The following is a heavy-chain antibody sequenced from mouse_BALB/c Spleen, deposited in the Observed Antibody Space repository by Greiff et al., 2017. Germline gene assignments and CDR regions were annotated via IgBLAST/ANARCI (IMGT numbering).Heavy chain of an antibody. D-gene: IGHD2-4*01. CDR2: ISSGGST. CDR1: GFTFSSYA. CDR3: ARTLYYNYVWFAY. Sequence: EVMLVESGGGLVKPGGSLKLSCAASGFTFSSYAMSWVRQTPEKRLEWVASISSGGSTYYPDSVKGRFTISRDNARNILYRQMSSLRSEDTAMYYCARTLYYNYVWFAYWGQGTLVTVSA. J-gene: IGHJ3*01. V-gene: IGHV5-6-5*01.